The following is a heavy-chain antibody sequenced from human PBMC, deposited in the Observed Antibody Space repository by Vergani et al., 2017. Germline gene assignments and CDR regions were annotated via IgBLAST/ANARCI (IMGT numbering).Heavy chain of an antibody. CDR2: ISYDGSNT. J-gene: IGHJ4*02. CDR1: GFTFSSYG. V-gene: IGHV3-30*18. D-gene: IGHD4-11*01. Sequence: QVQLVESGGGVVQPGRSLRLSCAASGFTFSSYGMHWVRQAPGKGLEWVAVISYDGSNTYYADSVKGRFTISRDNSKNTLYLQMNSLRAEDTAVYYCAKSSNPSLWGQGTLVTVSS. CDR3: AKSSNPSL.